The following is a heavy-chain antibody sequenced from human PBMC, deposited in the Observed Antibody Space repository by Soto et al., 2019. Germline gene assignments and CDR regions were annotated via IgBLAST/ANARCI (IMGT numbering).Heavy chain of an antibody. CDR1: GFTFSSYA. J-gene: IGHJ4*02. V-gene: IGHV3-30-3*01. Sequence: GGSLRLSCAASGFTFSSYAMHWVRQAPGKGLEWVAVISYDGSNKYYADSVKGRFTISRDNSKNTLYLQMNSLRAEDTAVYYCARDGLKWLVLYYFDYWGQGTLVTVSS. CDR3: ARDGLKWLVLYYFDY. CDR2: ISYDGSNK. D-gene: IGHD6-19*01.